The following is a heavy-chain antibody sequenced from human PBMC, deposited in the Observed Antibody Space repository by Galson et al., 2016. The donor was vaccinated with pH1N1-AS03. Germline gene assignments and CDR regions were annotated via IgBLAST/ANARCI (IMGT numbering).Heavy chain of an antibody. CDR1: GFTFDDHA. D-gene: IGHD1-26*01. CDR2: ISWNGKNI. J-gene: IGHJ4*02. V-gene: IGHV3-9*01. Sequence: SLRLSCAASGFTFDDHAMHWVRQAPGKGLEWVSGISWNGKNIAYADSVKGRFTISRDNVKNSLYLQMNSLRAEDTALYYCAKDNGVGATQRLSFFDYWGQGTLVTVSS. CDR3: AKDNGVGATQRLSFFDY.